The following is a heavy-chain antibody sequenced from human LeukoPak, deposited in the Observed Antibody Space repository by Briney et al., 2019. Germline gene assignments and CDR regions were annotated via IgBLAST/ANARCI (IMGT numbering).Heavy chain of an antibody. D-gene: IGHD6-13*01. J-gene: IGHJ5*02. Sequence: SQTLSLTCAISGDSVSSNSAAWNWIRQSPSRGLEWLGRTYYRSKWYNDYAVSVKSRITINPDTSKNQFSLQLNSVTPEDTAVYYCARQYSSSWYTRRSYNWFDPWGQGTLVTVSS. CDR3: ARQYSSSWYTRRSYNWFDP. CDR2: TYYRSKWYN. V-gene: IGHV6-1*01. CDR1: GDSVSSNSAA.